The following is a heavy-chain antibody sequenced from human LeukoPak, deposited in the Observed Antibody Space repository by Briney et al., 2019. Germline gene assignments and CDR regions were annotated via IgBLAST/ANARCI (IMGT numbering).Heavy chain of an antibody. D-gene: IGHD3-3*02. CDR3: ARVPIFGVDISRRVEY. V-gene: IGHV1-2*02. J-gene: IGHJ4*02. Sequence: ASVKVSCKASGYSFTGYYMHWVRQAPGQGLEWMGWLNPSSGDTNYAQKFQGRISLTMDTSMNTGYMELNRLRSDDTAVYYCARVPIFGVDISRRVEYWGQRALVIVSS. CDR1: GYSFTGYY. CDR2: LNPSSGDT.